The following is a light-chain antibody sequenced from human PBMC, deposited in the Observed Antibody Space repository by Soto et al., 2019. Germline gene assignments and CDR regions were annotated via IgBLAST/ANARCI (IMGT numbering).Light chain of an antibody. Sequence: QAVVTQPPSVSGAPGQRVTISCTGSSSNIGAGYDVHWYQQLPGTAPKLLIYGNSNRPSGVPDRFSGSKSGTSASLAITWLQAEDEADYYCQSYDSSLRGVFGGGTKLTVL. CDR3: QSYDSSLRGV. CDR2: GNS. CDR1: SSNIGAGYD. V-gene: IGLV1-40*01. J-gene: IGLJ2*01.